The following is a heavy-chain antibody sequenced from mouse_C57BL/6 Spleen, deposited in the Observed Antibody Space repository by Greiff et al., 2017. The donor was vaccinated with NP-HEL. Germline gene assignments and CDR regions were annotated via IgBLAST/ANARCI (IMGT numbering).Heavy chain of an antibody. J-gene: IGHJ2*01. CDR3: ALYDYDGLYYFDY. V-gene: IGHV1-7*01. D-gene: IGHD2-4*01. Sequence: QVQLKESGAELAKPGASVKLSCKASGYTFTSYWMHWVKQRPGQGLEWIGYINPSSGYTKYNQKFKDKATLTADKSSSTAYMQLSSLTYEDSAVYYCALYDYDGLYYFDYWGQGTTLTVSS. CDR1: GYTFTSYW. CDR2: INPSSGYT.